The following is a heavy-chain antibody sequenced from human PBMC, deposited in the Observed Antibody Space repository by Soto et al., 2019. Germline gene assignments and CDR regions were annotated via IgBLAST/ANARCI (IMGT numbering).Heavy chain of an antibody. D-gene: IGHD3-3*01. CDR1: GYTFTSYY. V-gene: IGHV1-46*01. J-gene: IGHJ6*02. CDR2: INPSGGST. Sequence: GASVKVSCKASGYTFTSYYMHWVRQATGQGLEWMGIINPSGGSTSYSQKFQGRVTMIRDTSTSTVYMELSSLRSEDTSVYYCARVEGIRFDYYGMDVRGQGTTVTVSS. CDR3: ARVEGIRFDYYGMDV.